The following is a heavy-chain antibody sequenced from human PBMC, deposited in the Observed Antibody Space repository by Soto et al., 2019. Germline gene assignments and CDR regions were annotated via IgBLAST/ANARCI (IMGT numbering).Heavy chain of an antibody. V-gene: IGHV3-30-3*01. J-gene: IGHJ6*02. D-gene: IGHD3-3*01. Sequence: VGSLRLSCAASGFTFSSYAMHWVRQAPGKGLEWVAVISYDGSNKYYADSVKGRFTISRDNSKNTLYLQMNSLRAEDTAVYYCARVRYDFWSGYYQTYYYYYGMDVWGQGTTVTVSS. CDR2: ISYDGSNK. CDR1: GFTFSSYA. CDR3: ARVRYDFWSGYYQTYYYYYGMDV.